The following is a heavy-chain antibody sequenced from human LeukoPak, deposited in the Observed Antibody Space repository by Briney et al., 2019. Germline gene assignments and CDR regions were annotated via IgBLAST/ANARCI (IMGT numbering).Heavy chain of an antibody. CDR2: INPNSGGT. J-gene: IGHJ4*02. V-gene: IGHV1-2*02. CDR1: GFTFIGHY. CDR3: ARISPWPYRVGSKGVYDY. D-gene: IGHD1-26*01. Sequence: GASVKVSCKASGFTFIGHYIHWVRQAPGQGLEWMGWINPNSGGTKYAQNFQGRVTMTRDTSITTVYMELSSLTSDDTAIYYCARISPWPYRVGSKGVYDYWGQGTLVTVSS.